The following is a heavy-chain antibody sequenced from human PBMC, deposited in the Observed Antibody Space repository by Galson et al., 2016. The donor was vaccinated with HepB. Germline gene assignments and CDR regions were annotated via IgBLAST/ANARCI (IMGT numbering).Heavy chain of an antibody. CDR1: GFTFNRYT. CDR3: ARAPIEVDGMRHYYYGMDV. D-gene: IGHD6-19*01. Sequence: SLRLSCATSGFTFNRYTMNWVRQAPGKGLEWVAYISSSSSYIYYADSVKGQFTISRDNAKKSLYLQMNSLRAEDTAVYYCARAPIEVDGMRHYYYGMDVWGQGTTVTVSS. CDR2: ISSSSSYI. J-gene: IGHJ6*02. V-gene: IGHV3-21*01.